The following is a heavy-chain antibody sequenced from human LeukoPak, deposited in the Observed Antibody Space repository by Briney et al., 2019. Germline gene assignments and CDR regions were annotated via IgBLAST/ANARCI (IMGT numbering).Heavy chain of an antibody. CDR3: ARIRITMVRGVIVFNWFDP. CDR2: IYYSGST. V-gene: IGHV4-59*08. J-gene: IGHJ5*02. Sequence: SETLSLTCTVSGGSISSYYWSWIRQPPGKGLEWIGYIYYSGSTNYNPSLKSRVTISVDTSKNQFSLKLSSVTAADTAVYYCARIRITMVRGVIVFNWFDPWGQGTLVTVSS. D-gene: IGHD3-10*01. CDR1: GGSISSYY.